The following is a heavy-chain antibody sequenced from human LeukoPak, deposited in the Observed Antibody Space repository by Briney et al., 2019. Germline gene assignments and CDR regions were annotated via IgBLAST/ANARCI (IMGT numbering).Heavy chain of an antibody. V-gene: IGHV4-39*07. J-gene: IGHJ4*02. CDR3: ARSPYDYVWGSYRLPFDY. Sequence: SETLSLTCTVSGGSISSSSYYWGWIRQPPGKGLEWIGEINHSGSTNYNPSLKSRVTISVDKSKNQFSLKLSSVTAAGTAVYYCARSPYDYVWGSYRLPFDYWGQGTLVTVSS. D-gene: IGHD3-16*02. CDR1: GGSISSSSYY. CDR2: INHSGST.